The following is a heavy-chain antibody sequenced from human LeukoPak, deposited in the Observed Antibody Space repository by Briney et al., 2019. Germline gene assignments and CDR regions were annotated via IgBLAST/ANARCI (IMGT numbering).Heavy chain of an antibody. CDR3: ARMITFGGVIP. CDR1: GGSLSSSSYY. D-gene: IGHD3-16*01. CDR2: IYYSGST. Sequence: SETLSLTCTVSGGSLSSSSYYWGWIRQPPGKGLEWIGSIYYSGSTYYNPSLKSRVTISVDTSKNQFSLKLSSVTAADTAVYYCARMITFGGVIPWGQGTLVTVSS. V-gene: IGHV4-39*07. J-gene: IGHJ5*02.